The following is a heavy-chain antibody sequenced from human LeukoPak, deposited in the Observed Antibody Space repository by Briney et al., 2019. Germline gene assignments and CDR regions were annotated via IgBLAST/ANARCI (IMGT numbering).Heavy chain of an antibody. CDR1: GGTFSSYA. CDR3: ARANRRYCSSTSCYGNWFDP. CDR2: IIPIFGTA. V-gene: IGHV1-69*05. D-gene: IGHD2-2*01. Sequence: ASVKVSCKASGGTFSSYAISWVRQAPGQGLEWMGGIIPIFGTANYAQKFQGRVTITTDESTSTAYMELSSLRSEDTAVYYCARANRRYCSSTSCYGNWFDPWGQGTLVTVSS. J-gene: IGHJ5*02.